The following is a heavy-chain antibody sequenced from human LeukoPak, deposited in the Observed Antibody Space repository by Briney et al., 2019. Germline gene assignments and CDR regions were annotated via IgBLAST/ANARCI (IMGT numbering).Heavy chain of an antibody. D-gene: IGHD2-2*01. CDR2: ISAYNGNT. CDR1: GYTFTIYG. V-gene: IGHV1-18*01. Sequence: ASVKVSFKASGYTFTIYGISWVRQAPGQGLEWMGWISAYNGNTNYAQKFQGRVTTTADKATSTAYMELSSLRSEDTAVYYCAGGRTDIVVVPATLRNYYFDYWGQGTLVTVSS. CDR3: AGGRTDIVVVPATLRNYYFDY. J-gene: IGHJ4*02.